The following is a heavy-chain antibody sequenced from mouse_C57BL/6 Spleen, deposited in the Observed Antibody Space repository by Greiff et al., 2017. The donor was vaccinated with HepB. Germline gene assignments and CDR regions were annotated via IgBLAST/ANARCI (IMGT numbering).Heavy chain of an antibody. D-gene: IGHD1-1*01. J-gene: IGHJ2*01. V-gene: IGHV5-17*01. CDR3: ARGITTVVAGVDY. CDR2: ISSGSSTI. CDR1: GFTFSDYG. Sequence: EVNLVESGGGLVKPGGSLKLSCAASGFTFSDYGMHWVRQAPEKGLEWVAYISSGSSTIYYADTVKGRFTISRDNAKNTLFLQMTSLRSEDTAMYYCARGITTVVAGVDYWGQGTTLTVSS.